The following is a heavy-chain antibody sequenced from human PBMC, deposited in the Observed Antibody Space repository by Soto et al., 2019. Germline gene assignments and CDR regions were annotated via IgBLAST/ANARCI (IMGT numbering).Heavy chain of an antibody. J-gene: IGHJ4*02. D-gene: IGHD3-22*01. CDR2: LGWNSGGI. CDR3: ARLRYSSDSGNFDY. CDR1: GFRFDDHA. Sequence: DVQLVESGGGLVQPGRSLRLSCVGSGFRFDDHAMHWVRQTPGKGLEWVSGLGWNSGGIDYADFVKGRFTISRDNAKNSLYLQMNSLRPEDTALYFCARLRYSSDSGNFDYWGQGTLVTVSS. V-gene: IGHV3-9*01.